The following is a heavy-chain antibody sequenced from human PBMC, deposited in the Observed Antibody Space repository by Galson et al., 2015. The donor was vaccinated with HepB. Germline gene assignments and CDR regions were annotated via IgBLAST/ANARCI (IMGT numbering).Heavy chain of an antibody. CDR3: ARGGGMHSSSWDIPRAFDY. V-gene: IGHV4-59*01. Sequence: SETLSLTCTVSDGSISSYYWSWIRQPPGKGLEWIGYIYYSGSTNYNPSLKSRVTISVDTSKNQFSLKLSSVTAADTAVYYCARGGGMHSSSWDIPRAFDYWGQGTLVTVSS. D-gene: IGHD6-13*01. J-gene: IGHJ4*02. CDR2: IYYSGST. CDR1: DGSISSYY.